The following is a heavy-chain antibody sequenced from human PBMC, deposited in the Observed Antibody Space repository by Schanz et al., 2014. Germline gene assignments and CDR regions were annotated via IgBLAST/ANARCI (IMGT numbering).Heavy chain of an antibody. V-gene: IGHV3-48*01. Sequence: SAAGFTLSSSSRSWVRQASVMGLEWISYIGSSSSRIDHADSVKGRFKICRDNAKNSLYLQMNSLRAEDTSVYYCARSRGGFYCDYCGQGTLLTVSS. D-gene: IGHD1-26*01. J-gene: IGHJ4*02. CDR2: IGSSSSRI. CDR1: GFTLSSSS. CDR3: ARSRGGFYCDY.